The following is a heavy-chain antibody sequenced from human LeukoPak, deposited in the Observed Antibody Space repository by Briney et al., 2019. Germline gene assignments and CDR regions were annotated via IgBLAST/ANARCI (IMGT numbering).Heavy chain of an antibody. D-gene: IGHD3-16*02. CDR2: INHSGST. CDR3: ARFHGYYDYVWGSYRSRYYFDY. Sequence: SETLSLTCTVSGGSISSYYWSWIRQPPGKGLEWIGEINHSGSTNYNPSLKSRVTISVDTSKNQFSLKLSSVTAADTAVYYCARFHGYYDYVWGSYRSRYYFDYWGQGTLVTVSS. V-gene: IGHV4-34*01. J-gene: IGHJ4*02. CDR1: GGSISSYY.